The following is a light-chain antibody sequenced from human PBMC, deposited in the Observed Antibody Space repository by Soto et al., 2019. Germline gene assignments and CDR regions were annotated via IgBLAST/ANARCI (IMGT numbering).Light chain of an antibody. J-gene: IGKJ2*01. CDR3: QQSDYSLSSFT. V-gene: IGKV3-20*01. Sequence: EIVLTQSPGTLSLSPGERATLSCRASQSVSSSYLAWYQQKPGHAPRLLIYGASYRATGIPDRFTGRVSGTDFTLTVSTLEPEDFAVYYCQQSDYSLSSFTFGQGTNLEIK. CDR1: QSVSSSY. CDR2: GAS.